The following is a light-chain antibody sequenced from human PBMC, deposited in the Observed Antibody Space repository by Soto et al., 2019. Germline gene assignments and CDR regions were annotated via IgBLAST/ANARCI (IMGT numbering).Light chain of an antibody. J-gene: IGKJ1*01. CDR3: QQYFTLPRT. CDR1: QNIGSSH. CDR2: GAS. Sequence: EIVLTQSPGTLSLSPGERATLSCRASQNIGSSHLAWYQQRPGQPPRLLMYGASSRATGIPDRFSGSGSATDFTVTISRLETEDFAVYYCQQYFTLPRTFGQGTKVEIK. V-gene: IGKV3-20*01.